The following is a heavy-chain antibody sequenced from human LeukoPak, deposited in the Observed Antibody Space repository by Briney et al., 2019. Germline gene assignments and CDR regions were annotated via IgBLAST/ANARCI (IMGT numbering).Heavy chain of an antibody. D-gene: IGHD2-21*01. CDR1: GYTFTSYY. CDR3: ARDPTCEAYCGGDCCSGAHDY. J-gene: IGHJ4*02. Sequence: ASVKVSCKASGYTFTSYYIHCLRQAPRQGLEWMGIINPSDATTTYAQKFQGRLTMTRDTSTSTVYMDLSGLRSEDTAVYYCARDPTCEAYCGGDCCSGAHDYWGQGTLVTVSS. V-gene: IGHV1-46*01. CDR2: INPSDATT.